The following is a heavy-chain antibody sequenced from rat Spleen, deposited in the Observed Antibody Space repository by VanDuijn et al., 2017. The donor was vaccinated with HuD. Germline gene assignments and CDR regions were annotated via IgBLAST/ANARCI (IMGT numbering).Heavy chain of an antibody. J-gene: IGHJ4*01. D-gene: IGHD4-3*01. Sequence: EVQLVESGGGLVQPGRSLKLSCVASGFTFNNYWMSWIRQAPGKGLEWVASITNAAGKVYYPDSVKGRFTISRDTAQNTLYLQMDSLRSEDTATYYCARHNSGYGVMDAWGQGASVTVSS. CDR1: GFTFNNYW. CDR3: ARHNSGYGVMDA. V-gene: IGHV5-31*01. CDR2: ITNAAGKV.